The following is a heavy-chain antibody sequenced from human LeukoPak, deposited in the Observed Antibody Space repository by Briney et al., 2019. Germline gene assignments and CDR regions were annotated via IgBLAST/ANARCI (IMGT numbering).Heavy chain of an antibody. D-gene: IGHD5-18*01. CDR3: ARSVDTVNNWFDP. J-gene: IGHJ5*02. Sequence: ASVKVSCKASGYTFTGYYMYWVRQAPGQGLEWMGWINPNSGGTKYAQKFQGRVTMTRDTSISTAYMELSGLRSDDTAVYYCARSVDTVNNWFDPWGQGTLVTVSS. CDR2: INPNSGGT. V-gene: IGHV1-2*02. CDR1: GYTFTGYY.